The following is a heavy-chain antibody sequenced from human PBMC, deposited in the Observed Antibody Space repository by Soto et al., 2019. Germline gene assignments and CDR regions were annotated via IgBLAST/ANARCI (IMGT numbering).Heavy chain of an antibody. D-gene: IGHD6-13*01. Sequence: QVQLVESGGGVVQPGRSLRLSCAASGFTFSTYVMNWVRQAPGKGLEWVAIMWYDGSSQHYADSVKGRFTISRDNSRNTLYLQMNDLSDEDTAVYYCARGGDSTSWYRAFDIWGQGTMVTVSS. V-gene: IGHV3-33*01. CDR2: MWYDGSSQ. J-gene: IGHJ3*02. CDR3: ARGGDSTSWYRAFDI. CDR1: GFTFSTYV.